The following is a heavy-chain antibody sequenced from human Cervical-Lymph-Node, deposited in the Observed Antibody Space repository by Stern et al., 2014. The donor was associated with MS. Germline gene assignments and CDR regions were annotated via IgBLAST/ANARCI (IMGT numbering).Heavy chain of an antibody. J-gene: IGHJ3*02. Sequence: VQLVESGAEVKKPGASVKVSCKASGYTFTSYGISWVRQAPGQGLEWMGRIRVYNGNTNYAQELQGRVTMTTDTATSTAFVELRSLRSDDTAVYYCARGLLGSENAFDIWGQGTMVTVSS. CDR2: IRVYNGNT. V-gene: IGHV1-18*01. D-gene: IGHD2-15*01. CDR1: GYTFTSYG. CDR3: ARGLLGSENAFDI.